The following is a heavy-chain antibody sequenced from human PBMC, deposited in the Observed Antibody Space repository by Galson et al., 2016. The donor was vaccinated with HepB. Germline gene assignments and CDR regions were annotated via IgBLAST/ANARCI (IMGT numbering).Heavy chain of an antibody. CDR3: ATDGGQVPLPLDS. J-gene: IGHJ4*02. V-gene: IGHV3-15*01. CDR1: GFTFKNAW. Sequence: SLRLSCAASGFTFKNAWMSWVRQAPGKGLEWVGRIKKKGEFGTPDYATPVKGRFSISRDDSQNTVYLQMDTLKPEDTGVYFCATDGGQVPLPLDSWGQGTLVLVSS. D-gene: IGHD3-16*01. CDR2: IKKKGEFGTP.